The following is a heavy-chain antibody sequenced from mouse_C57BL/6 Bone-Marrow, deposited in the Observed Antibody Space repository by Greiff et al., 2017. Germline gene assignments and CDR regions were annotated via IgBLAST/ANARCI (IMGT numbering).Heavy chain of an antibody. CDR3: AIYDGCYFDY. CDR1: GYTFTSYG. J-gene: IGHJ2*01. CDR2: IYPRSGNT. D-gene: IGHD2-3*01. Sequence: VQLVESGAELARPGASVKLSCKASGYTFTSYGISWVKQRTGQGLEWIGEIYPRSGNTYYNEKFKGKATLTADKSSSTAYMELRSLTSEDSAVYFCAIYDGCYFDYWGQGTTLTVSS. V-gene: IGHV1-81*01.